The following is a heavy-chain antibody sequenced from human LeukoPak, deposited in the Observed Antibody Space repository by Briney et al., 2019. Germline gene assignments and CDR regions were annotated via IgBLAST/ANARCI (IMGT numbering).Heavy chain of an antibody. V-gene: IGHV3-66*02. J-gene: IGHJ3*02. CDR3: ARESIYCSGGSCLFDAFDI. CDR1: GFTVSSNY. Sequence: GGSLRLSCAASGFTVSSNYMSWVRQAPGKGLEWVSVIYSGGSTYYADSVKGRFTISRDNSKNTLYRQMNSLRAEDTAVYYCARESIYCSGGSCLFDAFDIWGQGTMVTVSS. CDR2: IYSGGST. D-gene: IGHD2-15*01.